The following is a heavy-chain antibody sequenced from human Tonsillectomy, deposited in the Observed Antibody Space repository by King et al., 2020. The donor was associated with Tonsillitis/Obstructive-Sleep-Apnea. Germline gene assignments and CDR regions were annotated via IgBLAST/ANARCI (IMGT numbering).Heavy chain of an antibody. CDR2: LYSGGST. CDR3: ARAGYSSSWSLFDY. V-gene: IGHV3-53*01. D-gene: IGHD6-13*01. J-gene: IGHJ4*02. Sequence: VQLVESGGGLIQPGGSLRLSCAASGFTVSSNYMSWVRQAPGKGLEWVSVLYSGGSTYYADSVKGRFTISRDNSKNTLYLQMNSLGAEDTAVYYCARAGYSSSWSLFDYWGQGTLVTVSS. CDR1: GFTVSSNY.